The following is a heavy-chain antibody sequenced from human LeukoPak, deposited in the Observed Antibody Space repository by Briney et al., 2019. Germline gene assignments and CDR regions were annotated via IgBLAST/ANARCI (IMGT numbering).Heavy chain of an antibody. CDR2: INSDGSST. CDR3: ARGGGNPSVGADY. CDR1: GFTFSSYW. J-gene: IGHJ4*02. D-gene: IGHD4-23*01. Sequence: PGGSLGLSCAASGFTFSSYWMHWVRQAPGKGLVWVSRINSDGSSTSYADSVKGRFTISRDNAKNTLYLQMNSLRAEDTAVYYCARGGGNPSVGADYWGQGTLVTVSS. V-gene: IGHV3-74*01.